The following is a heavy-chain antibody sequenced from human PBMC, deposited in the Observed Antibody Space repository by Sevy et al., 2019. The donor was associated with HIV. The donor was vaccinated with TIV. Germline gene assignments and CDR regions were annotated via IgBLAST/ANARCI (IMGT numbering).Heavy chain of an antibody. CDR3: ARGMLGYCSSTSCYAEGYIDD. V-gene: IGHV4-59*01. CDR2: IYYSGST. J-gene: IGHJ4*02. CDR1: GGSISSYY. D-gene: IGHD2-2*01. Sequence: SETLSLTCTVSGGSISSYYWSWIRQPPGKGLEWIGYIYYSGSTNYNPSLKSGVTISVDTSKNQFSLKLSSVTAADTAVYYCARGMLGYCSSTSCYAEGYIDDWGQGTLVTVSS.